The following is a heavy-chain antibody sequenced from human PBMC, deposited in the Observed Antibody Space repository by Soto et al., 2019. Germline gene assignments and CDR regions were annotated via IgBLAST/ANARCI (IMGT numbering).Heavy chain of an antibody. V-gene: IGHV1-18*01. J-gene: IGHJ6*02. CDR3: ARGRSELLWFGELSGSGPHYYGMDV. CDR1: GYTFTSYG. D-gene: IGHD3-10*01. CDR2: ISAYNGNT. Sequence: QVQLVQSGAEVKKPGASVKVSCKASGYTFTSYGISWVRQAPGQGLEWMGWISAYNGNTNYAQKLQGRVTMTTDTSTSTAYMELRSLRSDDTAVYYCARGRSELLWFGELSGSGPHYYGMDVWGQGTTVTVSS.